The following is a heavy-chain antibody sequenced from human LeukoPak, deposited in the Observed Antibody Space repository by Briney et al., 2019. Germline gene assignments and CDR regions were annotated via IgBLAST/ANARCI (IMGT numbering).Heavy chain of an antibody. J-gene: IGHJ4*02. V-gene: IGHV4-59*08. CDR3: ARSWIRLGYFDY. D-gene: IGHD5-18*01. CDR2: IYYSGST. Sequence: TTSETLSLTCTVSGGSISSYYWSWIRQPPGKGLEWTGYIYYSGSTNYNPSLKSRVTISVDTSKNQFSLKLSSVTAADTAVYYCARSWIRLGYFDYWGQGTLVTVSS. CDR1: GGSISSYY.